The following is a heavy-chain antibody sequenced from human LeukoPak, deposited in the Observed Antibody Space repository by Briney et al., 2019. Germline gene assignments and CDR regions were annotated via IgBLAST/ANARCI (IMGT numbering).Heavy chain of an antibody. D-gene: IGHD1-26*01. J-gene: IGHJ3*02. CDR2: INSKSGDT. CDR1: GYTFTGNF. V-gene: IGHV1-2*02. CDR3: ARGGIEVPAFDI. Sequence: EASVKVSCKASGYTFTGNFIHWVRQAPGQGLEWVGLINSKSGDTTYAQRFQGRLTLTRDTSIRTAFMELGSLGSDDTAVYYCARGGIEVPAFDIWGRGTMVTVSS.